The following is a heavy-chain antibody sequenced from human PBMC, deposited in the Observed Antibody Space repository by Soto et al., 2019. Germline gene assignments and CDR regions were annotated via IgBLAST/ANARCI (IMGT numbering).Heavy chain of an antibody. CDR3: AKDRRGSLTPRQNDY. V-gene: IGHV3-23*01. J-gene: IGHJ4*02. CDR1: GFTFSSYA. CDR2: ISGSGGST. D-gene: IGHD6-25*01. Sequence: GGSLRLSCAASGFTFSSYAMSWVRQAPGKGLEWVSAISGSGGSTYYADSVKGRFTISRDNSKNTLYLQMNSLRAEDTAVYYCAKDRRGSLTPRQNDYWGQGTLVTVSS.